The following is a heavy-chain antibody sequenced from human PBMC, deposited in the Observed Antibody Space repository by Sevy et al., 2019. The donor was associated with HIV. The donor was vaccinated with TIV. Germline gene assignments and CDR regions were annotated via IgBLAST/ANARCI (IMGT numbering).Heavy chain of an antibody. J-gene: IGHJ6*02. CDR3: AIVKRFLEWLPLIYYYGMDF. D-gene: IGHD3-3*01. CDR2: IRYDGSNK. V-gene: IGHV3-30*02. CDR1: GFTFSSYG. Sequence: GGSLGRSCAASGFTFSSYGMHWVRQAPGKGLEWVAFIRYDGSNKYYADSVKGRFTISRDNSKHTLYLQMNSLRAENTAVYYCAIVKRFLEWLPLIYYYGMDFWGQATTVTVSS.